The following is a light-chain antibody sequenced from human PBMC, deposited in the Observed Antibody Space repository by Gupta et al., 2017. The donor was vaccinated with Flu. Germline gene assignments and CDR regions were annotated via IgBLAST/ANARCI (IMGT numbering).Light chain of an antibody. V-gene: IGKV2-28*01. CDR3: MQANQSRWT. Sequence: DLVMPQSPLSLPVTPGEPASISCSSSQRLLHSNGYNYLDWYLQKPGQSPRLLIYLGSNRASGVPDRCSGSGSGTDLTLNISRLEAEDFGVYYCMQANQSRWTFGQGTKVEIK. CDR2: LGS. J-gene: IGKJ1*01. CDR1: QRLLHSNGYNY.